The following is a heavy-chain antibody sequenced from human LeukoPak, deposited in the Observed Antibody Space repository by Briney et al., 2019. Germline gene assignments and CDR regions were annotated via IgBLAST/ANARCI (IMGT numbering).Heavy chain of an antibody. J-gene: IGHJ4*02. CDR3: ARAVGATPLDY. D-gene: IGHD1-26*01. Sequence: GESLKISCKGSGYSLTSYWIAWVRQMPGKGREWMGIIYPSDSETTYSPSFQGQVTISADKSISTAYLQWSSLTASDTAMYYCARAVGATPLDYWGQGTPVTVSS. CDR2: IYPSDSET. V-gene: IGHV5-51*01. CDR1: GYSLTSYW.